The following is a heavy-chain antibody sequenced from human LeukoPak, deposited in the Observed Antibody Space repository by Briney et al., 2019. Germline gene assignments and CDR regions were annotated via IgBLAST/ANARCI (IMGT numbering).Heavy chain of an antibody. CDR1: GGSISSYY. CDR3: AREDYYGSGSYSDY. V-gene: IGHV4-59*12. J-gene: IGHJ4*02. Sequence: SETLSLTCTVSGGSISSYYWSWIRQPPGKGLEWIGYIYYSGSTNYNPSLKSRVTISVDTSKNQFSLKLSSVTAADTAVYYCAREDYYGSGSYSDYWDQGTLVTVSS. CDR2: IYYSGST. D-gene: IGHD3-10*01.